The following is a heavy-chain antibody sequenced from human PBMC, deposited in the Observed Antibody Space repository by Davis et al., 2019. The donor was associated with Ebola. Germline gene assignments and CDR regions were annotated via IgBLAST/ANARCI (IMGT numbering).Heavy chain of an antibody. J-gene: IGHJ4*02. CDR3: ARGPYSSSWYGY. Sequence: PSETLSLTCTVSGGSISGHYWSWIRQSPGKGLEWIGYIYYSGNTSYNPSLKSRVIISVDTSKNQFSLKLSSVTAADTAVYYCARGPYSSSWYGYWGQGTLVTVSS. CDR2: IYYSGNT. D-gene: IGHD6-13*01. CDR1: GGSISGHY. V-gene: IGHV4-59*11.